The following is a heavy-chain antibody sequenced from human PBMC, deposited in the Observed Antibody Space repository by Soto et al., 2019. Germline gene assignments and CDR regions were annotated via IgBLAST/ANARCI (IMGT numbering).Heavy chain of an antibody. CDR1: GFTFRTYT. Sequence: TGGSLRLSCISSGFTFRTYTMNWVRQAPGKGLEWVSGIRGFSPYTFYAESVKGRFTISRDNAKNSLYLQMDSLRAEDTAVYYCARDRGYDAHDYYYNAMDVWGQGTTVTVSS. V-gene: IGHV3-21*01. CDR3: ARDRGYDAHDYYYNAMDV. J-gene: IGHJ6*02. CDR2: IRGFSPYT. D-gene: IGHD3-10*01.